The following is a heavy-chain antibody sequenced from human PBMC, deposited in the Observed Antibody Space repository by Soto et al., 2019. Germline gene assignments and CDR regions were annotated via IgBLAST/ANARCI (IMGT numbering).Heavy chain of an antibody. CDR3: EHGWGGDGYNLGFDY. D-gene: IGHD5-12*01. CDR1: GFSLSTSGVG. V-gene: IGHV2-5*01. Sequence: QITLKESGPTLVKPTQTLTLTCTFSGFSLSTSGVGVGWIRQPPGKALEWLALIYWNDDKRYSPSLKSRLTTTRTTPKNRVALTRPNRDLVNTAQYSWEHGWGGDGYNLGFDYWGQGTLVTVSS. J-gene: IGHJ4*02. CDR2: IYWNDDK.